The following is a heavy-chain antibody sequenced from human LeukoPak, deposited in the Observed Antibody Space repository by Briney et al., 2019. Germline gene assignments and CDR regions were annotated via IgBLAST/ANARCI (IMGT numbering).Heavy chain of an antibody. Sequence: SETLSLTCTVSGGSISSYYWSWIRQPPGKGLEWIGYIYYSGSTNYNPSLKSRVTISVDTSKNQFSLKLSSVTAADTAVYYCARRAVAGMRNNWYFDLWGRGTLVTVSS. V-gene: IGHV4-59*01. D-gene: IGHD6-19*01. J-gene: IGHJ2*01. CDR2: IYYSGST. CDR3: ARRAVAGMRNNWYFDL. CDR1: GGSISSYY.